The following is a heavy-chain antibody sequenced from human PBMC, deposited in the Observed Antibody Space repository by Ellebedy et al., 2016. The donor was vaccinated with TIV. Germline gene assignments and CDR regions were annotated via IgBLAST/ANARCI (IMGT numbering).Heavy chain of an antibody. CDR3: ARQALYCSGGSCYSKGLDY. CDR1: GYRFSTYW. J-gene: IGHJ4*02. CDR2: IYPGDSRT. D-gene: IGHD2-15*01. V-gene: IGHV5-51*01. Sequence: GESLKISCKVSGYRFSTYWIGWVRQMPGRGLEWMGIIYPGDSRTFYTPSFQGHVTISADTSIDTAYLQWSSLKASDTAMYYCARQALYCSGGSCYSKGLDYWGQGTLVTVSS.